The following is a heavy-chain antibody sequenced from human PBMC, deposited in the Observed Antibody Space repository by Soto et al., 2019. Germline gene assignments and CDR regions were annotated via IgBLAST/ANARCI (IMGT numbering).Heavy chain of an antibody. CDR1: GFTFSNAW. D-gene: IGHD4-17*01. J-gene: IGHJ1*01. Sequence: EVQLVESGGGLVKPGGSLRLSCAASGFTFSNAWMSWVRQAPGKGLEWVGRIKSKTDGGTTDYAAPVKGRFTISRDDSKNTLYLQMNSLKTEDTAVYYCPTEQWGYYGGNSEEYFQHWGQGTLVTVSS. CDR2: IKSKTDGGTT. V-gene: IGHV3-15*01. CDR3: PTEQWGYYGGNSEEYFQH.